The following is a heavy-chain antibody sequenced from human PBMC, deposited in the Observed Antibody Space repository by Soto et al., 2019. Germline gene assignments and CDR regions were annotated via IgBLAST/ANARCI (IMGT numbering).Heavy chain of an antibody. V-gene: IGHV3-7*03. CDR3: ARDFWDSGSYIDN. CDR1: GFTFSSFW. J-gene: IGHJ4*02. D-gene: IGHD1-26*01. CDR2: ITKDGREK. Sequence: GSLRLSCAASGFTFSSFWMSWVRQAPGMWLEWVASITKDGREKYYVDSVKGRFTISRDNAKNSLYLQMNSLRAEDTAVYYCARDFWDSGSYIDNWGQGTVVTVSS.